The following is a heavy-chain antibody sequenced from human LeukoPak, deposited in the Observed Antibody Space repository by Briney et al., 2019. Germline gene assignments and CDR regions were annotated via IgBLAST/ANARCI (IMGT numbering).Heavy chain of an antibody. D-gene: IGHD3-3*01. CDR1: GFIVSSNY. CDR3: ARGVHDFWSGFYFDY. V-gene: IGHV3-66*02. J-gene: IGHJ4*02. CDR2: IYSGGST. Sequence: GGSLRLSCAASGFIVSSNYMSWVRQAPGKGLEWVSDIYSGGSTYCADSVKGRFTISRDKSKNTLFLQMNSLRVEDTAVYYCARGVHDFWSGFYFDYWGQGTLVTVSS.